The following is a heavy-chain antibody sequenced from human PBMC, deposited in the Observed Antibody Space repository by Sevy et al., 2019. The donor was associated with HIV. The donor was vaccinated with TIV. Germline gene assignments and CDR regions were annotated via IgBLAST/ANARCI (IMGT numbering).Heavy chain of an antibody. D-gene: IGHD1-7*01. J-gene: IGHJ6*02. V-gene: IGHV3-21*01. CDR2: ISSSSSYI. CDR1: GFTFSRYD. Sequence: GGSLRLSCAASGFTFSRYDMNWVRQAPGKGLEWVTSISSSSSYIYYADSVKGRFTISRDNAKNSLYLQMNSLRAEDTAVYYCARDDGLELPMDVWGQGTTVTVSS. CDR3: ARDDGLELPMDV.